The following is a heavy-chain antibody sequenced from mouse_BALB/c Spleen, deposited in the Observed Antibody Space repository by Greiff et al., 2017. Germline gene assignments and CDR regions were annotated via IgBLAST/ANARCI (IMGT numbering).Heavy chain of an antibody. V-gene: IGHV3-8*02. D-gene: IGHD2-14*01. J-gene: IGHJ3*01. CDR1: GDSITSGY. CDR2: ISYSGST. Sequence: EVHLVESGPSLVKPSQTLSLTCSVTGDSITSGYWNWIRKFPGNKLEYMGYISYSGSTYYNPSLKSRISITRDTSKTQYYLQLNSVTTEDTATYYCARNRYEENWFAYWGQGTLVTVSA. CDR3: ARNRYEENWFAY.